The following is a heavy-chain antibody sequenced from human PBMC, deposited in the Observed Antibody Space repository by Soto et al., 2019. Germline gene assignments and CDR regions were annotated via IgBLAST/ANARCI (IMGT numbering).Heavy chain of an antibody. D-gene: IGHD3-3*01. J-gene: IGHJ4*02. CDR3: ARETTWSGIFDY. CDR2: VYYSGST. V-gene: IGHV4-59*12. Sequence: SETLSLTCTVASGSISSYYWSWLRQPPGKGLEWIGYVYYSGSTYYNPSLSGRVTMSVDTSKNQFSLKLTSLTAADTAVYYCARETTWSGIFDYWGQGALVTVSS. CDR1: SGSISSYY.